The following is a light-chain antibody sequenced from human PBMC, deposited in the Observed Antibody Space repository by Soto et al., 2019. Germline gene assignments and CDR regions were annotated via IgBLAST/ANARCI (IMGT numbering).Light chain of an antibody. CDR2: DAS. CDR3: SSYAGSSLV. Sequence: QSALTQPPSASGSPGESVTISCTGTSSDVGGYNYVSWYQQHPGKAPKLIIYDASKRPSGVPDRFSGSKSGNTASLTVSGLQAEDEADYYCSSYAGSSLVFGTGTKVTVL. CDR1: SSDVGGYNY. V-gene: IGLV2-8*01. J-gene: IGLJ1*01.